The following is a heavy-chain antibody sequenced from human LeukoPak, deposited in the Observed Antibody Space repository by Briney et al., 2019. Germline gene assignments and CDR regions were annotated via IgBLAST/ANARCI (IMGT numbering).Heavy chain of an antibody. CDR3: AKDGGDYFDY. V-gene: IGHV3-23*01. CDR2: ISGSGGST. J-gene: IGHJ4*02. Sequence: GASLRLSCAASGFTFTSYAMSWVRQAPGKGLEWVSVISGSGGSTYYADSVKGRSTISRDNSKNTLYLQMNSLRAEDTAVYYCAKDGGDYFDYWGQGTLVTVSS. CDR1: GFTFTSYA. D-gene: IGHD4-17*01.